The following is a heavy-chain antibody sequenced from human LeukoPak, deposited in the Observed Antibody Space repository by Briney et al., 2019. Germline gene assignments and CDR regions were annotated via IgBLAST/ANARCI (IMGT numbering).Heavy chain of an antibody. J-gene: IGHJ4*02. CDR1: GFTFDDYA. CDR3: AKGALVPPDYFDY. D-gene: IGHD4/OR15-4a*01. CDR2: ITWNSDSV. Sequence: GGSLRLSCAASGFTFDDYAMHWVRQAPGKGLEWVSGITWNSDSVGYADSVKGRFTISRDNAKNSLYLQMNSLRAEDTALYYCAKGALVPPDYFDYWGQGTLVTVSS. V-gene: IGHV3-9*01.